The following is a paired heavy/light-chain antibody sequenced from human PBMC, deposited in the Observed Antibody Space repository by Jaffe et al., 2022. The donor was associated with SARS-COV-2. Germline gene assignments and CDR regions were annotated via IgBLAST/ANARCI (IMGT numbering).Light chain of an antibody. Sequence: EIVMTQSPATLSVSPGERATLSCRASQSVSSNLAWYQQKPGQAPRLLIYGASTRATGIPARFSGSGSGTEFTLTISSLQSEDFAVYYCQQYNNWWTFGQGTKVEIK. CDR3: QQYNNWWT. J-gene: IGKJ1*01. CDR1: QSVSSN. CDR2: GAS. V-gene: IGKV3-15*01.
Heavy chain of an antibody. CDR2: IYYSGST. CDR3: ASLSPLYDILTGYYPTGYFDY. J-gene: IGHJ4*02. Sequence: QLQLQESGPGLVKPSETLSLTCTVSGGSISSSSYYWGWIRQPPGKGLEWIGSIYYSGSTYYNPSLKSRVTISVDTSKNQFSLKLSSVTAADTAVYYCASLSPLYDILTGYYPTGYFDYWGQGTLVTVSS. D-gene: IGHD3-9*01. V-gene: IGHV4-39*01. CDR1: GGSISSSSYY.